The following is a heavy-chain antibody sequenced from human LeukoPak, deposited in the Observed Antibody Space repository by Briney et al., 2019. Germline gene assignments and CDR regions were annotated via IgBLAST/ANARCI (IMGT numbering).Heavy chain of an antibody. D-gene: IGHD3-10*01. J-gene: IGHJ3*02. V-gene: IGHV4-38-2*02. CDR2: IYHTGST. CDR3: ARVSITMVRGVIDAFDM. Sequence: SETLSLTCTVSGYSISSAYYWGWIRQPPGKGLEWIGCIYHTGSTYYNPSLKSRVTISADRSKNQFSLKLSSVAAADTAMYYCARVSITMVRGVIDAFDMWGQGTMVIVSS. CDR1: GYSISSAYY.